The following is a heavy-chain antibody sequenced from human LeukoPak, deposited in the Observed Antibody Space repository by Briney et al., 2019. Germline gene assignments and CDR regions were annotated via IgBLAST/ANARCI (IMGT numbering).Heavy chain of an antibody. CDR1: GFTFSDYY. CDR2: ISSSGSTI. D-gene: IGHD3-10*01. Sequence: SGGSLRLSCAASGFTFSDYYMSWIRQAPGKGLEWVSYISSSGSTIYYADSVKGRFTISRDNAKNSLYLQMNSLRAEDTAVYYCARIRITMVRGVINPLYFDYWGQGTLVTVSS. J-gene: IGHJ4*02. V-gene: IGHV3-11*01. CDR3: ARIRITMVRGVINPLYFDY.